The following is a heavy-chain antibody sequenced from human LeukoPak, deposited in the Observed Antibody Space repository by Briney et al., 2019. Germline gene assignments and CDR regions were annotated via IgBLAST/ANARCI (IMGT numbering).Heavy chain of an antibody. D-gene: IGHD6-19*01. V-gene: IGHV4-59*01. J-gene: IGHJ4*02. CDR1: GGSMSSYY. Sequence: SETLSLTCTVSGGSMSSYYWSWIRQPPGKGLEWIGYIYYSGSTNYNPSLKSRVTISVDMSKNQFSLKLSSVTAADTAIYYCARDGRAGSLFAYWGQGTLVTVSS. CDR2: IYYSGST. CDR3: ARDGRAGSLFAY.